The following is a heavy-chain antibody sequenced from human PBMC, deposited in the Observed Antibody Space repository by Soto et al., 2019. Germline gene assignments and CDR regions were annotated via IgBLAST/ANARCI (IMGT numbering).Heavy chain of an antibody. CDR1: GGSISSYY. CDR3: ARVVVPAAMLDYYYYYMDV. Sequence: SETLSLTCTVSGGSISSYYWSWIRQPPGKGLEWIGYIYYSGSTNYNPSLKSRVTISVDTSKNQFSLKLSSVTAADTAVYYCARVVVPAAMLDYYYYYMDVWGKGTTVTVSS. V-gene: IGHV4-59*01. J-gene: IGHJ6*03. D-gene: IGHD2-2*01. CDR2: IYYSGST.